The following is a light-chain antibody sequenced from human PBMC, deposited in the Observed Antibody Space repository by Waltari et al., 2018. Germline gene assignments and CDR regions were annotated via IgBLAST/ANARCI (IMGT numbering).Light chain of an antibody. J-gene: IGLJ3*02. CDR3: SLYYGDARWV. Sequence: VLTQEPSVTVSPGGTVTLTCASTTGVVTTRYYPNWFQQKPGQSPTKLIYDTDKRHACTPARFSGSLLGGKAALTLSNVQPEDEADYYCSLYYGDARWVFGGGTKLTVL. V-gene: IGLV7-43*01. CDR2: DTD. CDR1: TGVVTTRYY.